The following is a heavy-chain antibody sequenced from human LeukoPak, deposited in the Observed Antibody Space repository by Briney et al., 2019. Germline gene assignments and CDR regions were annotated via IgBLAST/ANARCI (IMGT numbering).Heavy chain of an antibody. V-gene: IGHV4-30-4*01. Sequence: PSETLSLTCTVSGGSISSGDYYWSWIRQPPGKGLEWIGFVYYRGNTYYNPSLKSRVTISIDTVKDQFSLRLNSVTAADTAVYYCARVAAHWFDPWGQGTLVTVSP. CDR3: ARVAAHWFDP. CDR2: VYYRGNT. D-gene: IGHD6-25*01. CDR1: GGSISSGDYY. J-gene: IGHJ5*02.